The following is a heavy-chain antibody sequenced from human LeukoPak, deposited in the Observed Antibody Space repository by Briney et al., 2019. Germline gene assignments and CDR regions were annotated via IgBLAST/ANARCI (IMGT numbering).Heavy chain of an antibody. CDR1: GFTFSSYW. D-gene: IGHD3-22*01. Sequence: GSLSLSCAASGFTFSSYWMHWVRQAPGKGLVWVSHIKTDGSSTNYAESVKGRFTISRDNAKNTVYLQMNSLRAEDTAVYYCARVSSRRLPPSYSYDRRNYFDYWGQGTLVTVSS. CDR2: IKTDGSST. V-gene: IGHV3-74*01. J-gene: IGHJ4*02. CDR3: ARVSSRRLPPSYSYDRRNYFDY.